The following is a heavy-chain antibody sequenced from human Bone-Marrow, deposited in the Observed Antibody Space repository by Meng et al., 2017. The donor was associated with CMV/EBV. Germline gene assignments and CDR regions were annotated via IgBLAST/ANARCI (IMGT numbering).Heavy chain of an antibody. V-gene: IGHV1-2*02. CDR1: GYTFTGYY. J-gene: IGHJ4*02. Sequence: ASVKVSCQASGYTFTGYYMHWVRQAPGQGLEWMGWINPNSGGTNYAQKFQGRVTMTRDTSISTAYMELSRLRSDDTAGYYCARDSGSYSFDYWGQGTLVTVSS. CDR3: ARDSGSYSFDY. CDR2: INPNSGGT. D-gene: IGHD1-26*01.